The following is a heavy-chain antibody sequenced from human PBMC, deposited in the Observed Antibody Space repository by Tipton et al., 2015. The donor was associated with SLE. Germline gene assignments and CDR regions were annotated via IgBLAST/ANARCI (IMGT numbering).Heavy chain of an antibody. D-gene: IGHD2-15*01. Sequence: TLSLTCTVSGGSISSSSYYWGWIRQPPGKGLEWIGSIYYSGSTYFNPSLKSRVTISVDTSKNQFSLKLSSVTAADTAVYYCARAPSWVASRGRGPLDYWGQGTLVTVSS. V-gene: IGHV4-39*07. J-gene: IGHJ4*02. CDR2: IYYSGST. CDR1: GGSISSSSYY. CDR3: ARAPSWVASRGRGPLDY.